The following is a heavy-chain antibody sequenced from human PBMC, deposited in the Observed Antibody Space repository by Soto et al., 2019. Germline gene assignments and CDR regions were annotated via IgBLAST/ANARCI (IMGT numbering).Heavy chain of an antibody. V-gene: IGHV4-34*01. CDR2: INHSGST. CDR3: ARRFNSSGWPNHDTFDY. D-gene: IGHD6-19*01. Sequence: SETLSLTCAVYGGSFSGYYWSWVRQPPGKGPEWIGEINHSGSTNYTPSLKSRVTISIDTSKNQFSLKLSSVTAADTAVYYCARRFNSSGWPNHDTFDYWGQGTRVTVSS. J-gene: IGHJ4*02. CDR1: GGSFSGYY.